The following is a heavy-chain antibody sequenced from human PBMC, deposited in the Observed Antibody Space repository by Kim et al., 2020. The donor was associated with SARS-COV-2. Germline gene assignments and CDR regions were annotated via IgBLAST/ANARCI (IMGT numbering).Heavy chain of an antibody. CDR1: GYSISSGYY. J-gene: IGHJ4*02. CDR3: ARDVVTVRDYVPYFDY. V-gene: IGHV4-38-2*02. D-gene: IGHD4-17*01. Sequence: SETLSLTCTVSGYSISSGYYWGWIRQPPGKGLEWIGSIYHSGSTYYNPSLKSRVTISVDTSKNQFSLKLSSVTAADTAVYYCARDVVTVRDYVPYFDYWGQGTLVTVSS. CDR2: IYHSGST.